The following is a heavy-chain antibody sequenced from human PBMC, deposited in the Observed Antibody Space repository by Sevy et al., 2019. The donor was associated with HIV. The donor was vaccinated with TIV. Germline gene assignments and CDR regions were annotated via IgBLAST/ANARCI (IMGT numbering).Heavy chain of an antibody. J-gene: IGHJ6*02. V-gene: IGHV3-30*04. CDR3: ARAHIVVVPADNYYYYYGMDV. CDR2: ISYDGSNK. Sequence: GGSLRLSCAASGFTFSSYAMHWVRQAPGKGLEWVAVISYDGSNKYYEDSVKGRFTISRDNSKNTLYLQMNSLRGEDTAVYYCARAHIVVVPADNYYYYYGMDVWGQGTPVTVSS. D-gene: IGHD2-2*01. CDR1: GFTFSSYA.